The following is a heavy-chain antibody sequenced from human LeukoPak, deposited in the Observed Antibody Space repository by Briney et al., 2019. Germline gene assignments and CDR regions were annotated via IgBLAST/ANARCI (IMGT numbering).Heavy chain of an antibody. CDR3: ARHSRLIGGYTDAFDI. J-gene: IGHJ3*02. Sequence: SETLSLTCAVSGGSISSSNWWSWVRQPPGKGLEWIGEIYHSGSTNYNPSLKSRVTISVDKSKNQFSLKLSSVTAADTAVYYCARHSRLIGGYTDAFDIWGQGTMVTVSS. D-gene: IGHD5-12*01. V-gene: IGHV4-4*02. CDR1: GGSISSSNW. CDR2: IYHSGST.